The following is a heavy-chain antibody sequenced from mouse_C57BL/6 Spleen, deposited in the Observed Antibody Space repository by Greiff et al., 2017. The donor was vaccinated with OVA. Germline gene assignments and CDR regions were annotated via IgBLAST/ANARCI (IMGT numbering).Heavy chain of an antibody. V-gene: IGHV14-1*01. CDR2: IDPEDGDT. J-gene: IGHJ3*01. CDR1: GFNIKDYN. Sequence: VQLQQSGAELVRPGASVKLSCTASGFNIKDYNMHWVKQRPEQGLEWIGRIDPEDGDTEYAPKFQGKATMTADTSSNTAYLQLSSLTSEDTAVYYCTTDYGSSLWFAYWGQGTLVTVSA. CDR3: TTDYGSSLWFAY. D-gene: IGHD1-1*01.